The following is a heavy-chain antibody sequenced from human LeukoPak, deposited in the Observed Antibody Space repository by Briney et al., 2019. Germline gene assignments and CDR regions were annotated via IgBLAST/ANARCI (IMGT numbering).Heavy chain of an antibody. Sequence: PGGSLRLSCAASGFTFSSYGMHSVRQAPGKGLEWVAVISYDGSNKYYADSVKGRFTISRDNSKNTLYLQMNSLRAEDTAVYYCATPLGGERPLDYWVQGNLCTVSS. D-gene: IGHD3-16*01. CDR3: ATPLGGERPLDY. V-gene: IGHV3-30*03. CDR1: GFTFSSYG. J-gene: IGHJ4*02. CDR2: ISYDGSNK.